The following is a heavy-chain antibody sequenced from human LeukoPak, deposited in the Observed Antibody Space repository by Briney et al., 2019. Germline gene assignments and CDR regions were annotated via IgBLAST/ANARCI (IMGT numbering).Heavy chain of an antibody. Sequence: GGSLRLSCAASGFTFSNYAMSWVRQAPGKGLEWVGRIKKKSDGGTADYAASVKGRSTISRDDSKSTVYLQMNSPKTEDTAVYYCTTAVRGAFDLWGQGTMVTVSS. V-gene: IGHV3-15*01. D-gene: IGHD3-22*01. CDR2: IKKKSDGGTA. CDR1: GFTFSNYA. CDR3: TTAVRGAFDL. J-gene: IGHJ3*01.